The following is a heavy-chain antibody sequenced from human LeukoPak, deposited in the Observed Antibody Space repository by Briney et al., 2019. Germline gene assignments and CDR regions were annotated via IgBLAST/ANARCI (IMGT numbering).Heavy chain of an antibody. V-gene: IGHV3-30*02. CDR1: GFTFGSFG. Sequence: GGSLRLSCATSGFTFGSFGMHWVRQAPVKGLEWVAFIRYDGSNKYYADSVNGRFTISRDDSDDTLYLQMNRLRVEDTAVYYCAGDFGATLVTTGPDSWGQGTLVTVSS. J-gene: IGHJ4*02. CDR2: IRYDGSNK. CDR3: AGDFGATLVTTGPDS. D-gene: IGHD4-23*01.